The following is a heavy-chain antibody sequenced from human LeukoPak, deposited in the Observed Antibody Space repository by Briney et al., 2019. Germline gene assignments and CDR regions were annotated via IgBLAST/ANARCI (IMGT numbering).Heavy chain of an antibody. J-gene: IGHJ4*02. CDR2: IYYSGST. V-gene: IGHV4-39*01. CDR1: GGSISSSSYY. D-gene: IGHD1-26*01. CDR3: ASGRVGATDY. Sequence: SETLSLTCTVAGGSISSSSYYWGWIRQPPGKGLEWIGGIYYSGSTYYNPSLKSRVTISVDTSKNQFSLKLSSVTAADTAVYYCASGRVGATDYWGQGTLVTVSS.